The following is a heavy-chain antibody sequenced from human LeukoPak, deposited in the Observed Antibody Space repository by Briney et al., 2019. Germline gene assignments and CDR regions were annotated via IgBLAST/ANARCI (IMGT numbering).Heavy chain of an antibody. CDR1: GGTFSNSA. CDR3: ARGASELLWFGESGGVIAFDI. Sequence: GASVKVSCKASGGTFSNSAISWVRQAPGQGLEWMGWISAYNGNTNYAQKLQGRVTMTTDTSTSTAYMELRSLRSDDTAVYYCARGASELLWFGESGGVIAFDIWGQGTMVTVSS. D-gene: IGHD3-10*01. V-gene: IGHV1-18*01. J-gene: IGHJ3*02. CDR2: ISAYNGNT.